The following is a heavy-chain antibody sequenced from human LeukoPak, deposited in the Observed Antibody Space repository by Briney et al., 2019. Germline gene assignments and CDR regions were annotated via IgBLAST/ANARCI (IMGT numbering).Heavy chain of an antibody. V-gene: IGHV3-7*01. J-gene: IGHJ4*02. D-gene: IGHD1-7*01. CDR1: GFTFNTYW. CDR3: ARAGWNLFLNF. Sequence: QPGGSLRLSCAASGFTFNTYWMTWVRQAPGMGLEWVANIKEEGSEKNYVGSVKGRFTISRDNAKNSLYLQMNSLRAEDTAVYYCARAGWNLFLNFWGQGTLVTVSS. CDR2: IKEEGSEK.